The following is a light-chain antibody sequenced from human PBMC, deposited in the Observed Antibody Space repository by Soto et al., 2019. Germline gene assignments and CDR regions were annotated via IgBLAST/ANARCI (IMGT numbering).Light chain of an antibody. CDR2: DVS. J-gene: IGKJ1*01. V-gene: IGKV1-5*01. CDR3: QQYHGYWT. Sequence: IHMTQSPSILSASVGDRVTITCRASQSISASLAWYQQKPGKAPKLLIYDVSTLENGVPSRFSSSGSGTDFTLTISSLQADDFATYFCQQYHGYWTFGQGTKVDIK. CDR1: QSISAS.